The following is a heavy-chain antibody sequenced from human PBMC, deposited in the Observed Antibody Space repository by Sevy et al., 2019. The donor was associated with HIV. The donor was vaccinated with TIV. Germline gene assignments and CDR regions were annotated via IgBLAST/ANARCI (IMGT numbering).Heavy chain of an antibody. CDR2: ISSSSSYI. J-gene: IGHJ4*02. CDR3: ASTLYGSGSYYDSPLGY. CDR1: GFTFSSYS. Sequence: GGSLRLSCAASGFTFSSYSMNWVRQAPGKGLEWVSSISSSSSYIYYADSVKGRFTISRDNAKNSLYLQMNSLRAEDTAVYYCASTLYGSGSYYDSPLGYWGQGTLVTVSS. V-gene: IGHV3-21*01. D-gene: IGHD3-10*01.